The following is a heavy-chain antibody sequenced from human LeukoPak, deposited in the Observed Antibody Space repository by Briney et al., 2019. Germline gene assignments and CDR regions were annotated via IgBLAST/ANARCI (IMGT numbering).Heavy chain of an antibody. CDR1: GASISSNY. V-gene: IGHV4-4*07. Sequence: SETLSLTCTVSGASISSNYWSWIRQPAGKGLEWIGRIYTSRSTNYNPSLKSRVTMSADTSKNQFSLKLSSVTAADTAVYYCARETPRTLIDYWGQGTLVTVS. CDR3: ARETPRTLIDY. D-gene: IGHD1/OR15-1a*01. CDR2: IYTSRST. J-gene: IGHJ4*02.